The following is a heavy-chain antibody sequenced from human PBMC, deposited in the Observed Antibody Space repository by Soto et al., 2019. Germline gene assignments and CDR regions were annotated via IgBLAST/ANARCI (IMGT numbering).Heavy chain of an antibody. J-gene: IGHJ6*02. CDR3: ARDPYDYVWGSYRYGMDV. V-gene: IGHV1-18*01. CDR1: GYTFTSYG. D-gene: IGHD3-16*02. Sequence: QVQLVQSGAEVKKPGASVKVSCKASGYTFTSYGISWVRQAPGQGLEWMGWISAYNGNTNYAQKLQGRVTMTTDTPTSTAYMELRSLRSDDTAVYYCARDPYDYVWGSYRYGMDVWGQGTTVTVSS. CDR2: ISAYNGNT.